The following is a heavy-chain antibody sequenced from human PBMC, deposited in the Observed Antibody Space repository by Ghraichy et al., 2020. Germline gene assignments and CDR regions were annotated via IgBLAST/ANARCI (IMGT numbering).Heavy chain of an antibody. V-gene: IGHV4-34*01. D-gene: IGHD3-22*01. Sequence: SETLSLTCAVYGGSFSGYYWSWIRQPPGKGLEWIGEINHSGSTNYNPSLKSRVTISVDTSKNQFSLKLSSVTAADTAVYYCARGLGVSSGYYSDYWGQGTLVTVSS. CDR1: GGSFSGYY. J-gene: IGHJ4*02. CDR2: INHSGST. CDR3: ARGLGVSSGYYSDY.